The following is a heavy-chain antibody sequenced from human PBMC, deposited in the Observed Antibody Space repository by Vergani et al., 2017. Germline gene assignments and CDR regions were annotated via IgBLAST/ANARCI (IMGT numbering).Heavy chain of an antibody. CDR3: ARGPLRYCSSTSCYARSWFDP. D-gene: IGHD2-2*01. CDR2: INHSGST. V-gene: IGHV4-34*01. J-gene: IGHJ5*02. CDR1: GGSFSGYY. Sequence: QVQLQQWGAGLLKPSETLSLTCAVYGGSFSGYYWSWIRQPPGKGLEWIGEINHSGSTNYNPSLKSRVTISVDTSKNQFSLKLSSVTAADTAVYYCARGPLRYCSSTSCYARSWFDPWGQGTLVTVSS.